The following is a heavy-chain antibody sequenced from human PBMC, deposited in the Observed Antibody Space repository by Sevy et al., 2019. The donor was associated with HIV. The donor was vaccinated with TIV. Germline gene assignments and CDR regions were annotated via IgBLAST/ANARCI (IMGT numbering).Heavy chain of an antibody. CDR1: GGSISSYY. J-gene: IGHJ6*02. CDR2: IYYTGST. CDR3: ARELIIGRYYGMDV. Sequence: SETLSLTCTVSGGSISSYYWSWIRQPPGKGLEWIGYIYYTGSTNYNPSLKSRVTISVDTSKNQFSLKLSSVTAADTAVYYCARELIIGRYYGMDVWGQGTTATVS. V-gene: IGHV4-59*01. D-gene: IGHD1-1*01.